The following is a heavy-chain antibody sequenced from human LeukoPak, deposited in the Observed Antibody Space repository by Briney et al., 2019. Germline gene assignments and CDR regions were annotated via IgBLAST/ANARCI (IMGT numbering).Heavy chain of an antibody. V-gene: IGHV3-23*01. CDR2: ISGSGGST. J-gene: IGHJ4*02. CDR1: GFTFSSYA. D-gene: IGHD2-21*02. Sequence: GGSLRLSCAASGFTFSSYAMSWVRQAPGKGLEWVSAISGSGGSTYYADSVKGRFTISRDNSKNTLYLQMHSLRPGDTAVYYCVREDTPATANYWGQGTLVTISS. CDR3: VREDTPATANY.